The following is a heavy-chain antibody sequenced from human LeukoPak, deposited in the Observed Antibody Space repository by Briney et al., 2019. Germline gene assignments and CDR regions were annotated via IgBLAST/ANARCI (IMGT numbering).Heavy chain of an antibody. J-gene: IGHJ4*02. D-gene: IGHD1-26*01. CDR2: IKQDGSEK. V-gene: IGHV3-7*01. CDR3: ARGHNPSGGATPY. Sequence: GGSLRLSCAASGFTFSSYWMSWVRQAPGKGLEWVANIKQDGSEKYYVDSVKGRFTISRDNSKNTLYLQVNSLRVEDTAVYYCARGHNPSGGATPYWGQGTLVTVSS. CDR1: GFTFSSYW.